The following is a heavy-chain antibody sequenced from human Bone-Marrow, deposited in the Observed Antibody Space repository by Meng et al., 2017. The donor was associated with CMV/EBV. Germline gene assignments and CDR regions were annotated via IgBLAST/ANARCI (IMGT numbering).Heavy chain of an antibody. V-gene: IGHV3-7*01. J-gene: IGHJ4*02. Sequence: GESLKISCAASGFTFSSYWMSWVRQAPGKGLEWVANIKQDGSEKYYVDSVKGRFTISRDNAKNSLYLQMNSLRAEDTAVHYCARAATYYDFWSGPLRRHYFDYWGQGTLVTVSS. CDR3: ARAATYYDFWSGPLRRHYFDY. CDR1: GFTFSSYW. D-gene: IGHD3-3*01. CDR2: IKQDGSEK.